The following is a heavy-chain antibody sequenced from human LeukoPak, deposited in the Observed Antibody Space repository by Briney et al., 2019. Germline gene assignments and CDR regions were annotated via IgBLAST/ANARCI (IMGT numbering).Heavy chain of an antibody. CDR2: INWNGGST. Sequence: GGSLRLSCAASGFTFDDYAMNWVRQAPWKGLEWVTGINWNGGSTYYRDSVKGRFTISRDNAKNSLYLQMNSLRAEDTALYYCARVKGSGYRNSIDYWGQGTLVTVSS. CDR1: GFTFDDYA. D-gene: IGHD3-3*01. J-gene: IGHJ4*02. CDR3: ARVKGSGYRNSIDY. V-gene: IGHV3-20*04.